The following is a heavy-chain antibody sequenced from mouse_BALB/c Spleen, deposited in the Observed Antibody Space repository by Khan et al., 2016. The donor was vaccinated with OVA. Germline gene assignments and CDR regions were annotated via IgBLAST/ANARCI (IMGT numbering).Heavy chain of an antibody. J-gene: IGHJ1*01. CDR3: DRRDDGYPDGYYDF. D-gene: IGHD2-3*01. CDR2: IWADGGT. Sequence: QVQLKESGPGLVAPSQSLSITCTVSGFSLTSYSVHWVRQPPGKGLEWLGVIWADGGTNYYSALLSRLSISKDNLKSQVFLKMNSLQSDDTAIYYCDRRDDGYPDGYYDFWGAGTTVTVSS. CDR1: GFSLTSYS. V-gene: IGHV2-9*02.